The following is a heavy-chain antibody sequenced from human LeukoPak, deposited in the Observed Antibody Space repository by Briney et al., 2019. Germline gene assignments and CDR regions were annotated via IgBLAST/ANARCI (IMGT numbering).Heavy chain of an antibody. CDR3: ARDVEMATITDAFDI. CDR2: INWNGGST. Sequence: GGSLRLSCVASGITFSSYSMNWVRQAPGKGLEWVSGINWNGGSTGYADSVKGRFTISRDNAKNSLYLQMNSLRAEDTALYYCARDVEMATITDAFDIWGQGTMVTVSS. J-gene: IGHJ3*02. D-gene: IGHD5-24*01. V-gene: IGHV3-20*04. CDR1: GITFSSYS.